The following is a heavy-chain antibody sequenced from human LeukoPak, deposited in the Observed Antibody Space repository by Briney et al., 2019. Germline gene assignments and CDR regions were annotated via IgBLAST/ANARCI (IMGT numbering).Heavy chain of an antibody. Sequence: SETLSLTCTVSGDSISTYYWSWIRQPPGKGLEWIGYIYYSGSTNYNPSLKSRVTISVDTSKNQFSLKLSSVTAADTAVYYCARHGWSRVYYGSGSSRPPASNWFDPWGQGTLVTVSS. CDR2: IYYSGST. V-gene: IGHV4-59*08. CDR1: GDSISTYY. J-gene: IGHJ5*02. CDR3: ARHGWSRVYYGSGSSRPPASNWFDP. D-gene: IGHD3-10*01.